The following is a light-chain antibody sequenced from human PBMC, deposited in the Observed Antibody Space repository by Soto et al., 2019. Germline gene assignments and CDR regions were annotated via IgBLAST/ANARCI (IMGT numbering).Light chain of an antibody. V-gene: IGLV2-23*02. J-gene: IGLJ1*01. CDR3: SSYKATRTYV. Sequence: QSVLTQPASVSGSPGQSITISCTGTSSNVGSYKLVSWYQQHPGKAPKLMIFEVNKRPSGVSNRFSGSKSGNTASLTISGLKVEDEADYYCSSYKATRTYVFGTGTKVTVL. CDR2: EVN. CDR1: SSNVGSYKL.